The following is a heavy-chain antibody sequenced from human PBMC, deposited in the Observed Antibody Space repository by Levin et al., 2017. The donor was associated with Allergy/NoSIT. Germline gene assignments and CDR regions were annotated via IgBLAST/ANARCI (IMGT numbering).Heavy chain of an antibody. J-gene: IGHJ4*02. D-gene: IGHD3-10*01. Sequence: PGESLKISCKGSGYSFTNYWIGWVRQMPGKGLEWMGIIYPGDSDSRYSPSFEGQVTISADKSSSTAYLQWSSLKASDTAMYYCARIQGFYYGSGTYYKAPDYWGQGTLVTVSS. V-gene: IGHV5-51*01. CDR3: ARIQGFYYGSGTYYKAPDY. CDR1: GYSFTNYW. CDR2: IYPGDSDS.